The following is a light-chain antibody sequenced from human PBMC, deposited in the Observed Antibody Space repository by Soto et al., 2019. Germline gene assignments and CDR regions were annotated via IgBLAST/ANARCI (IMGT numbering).Light chain of an antibody. V-gene: IGKV4-1*01. CDR2: WAS. CDR3: QQYYETPYT. J-gene: IGKJ2*01. Sequence: DFVMTQSPDSLAVSLGERATINCRSSQSVLFDSNRKNYLDWYRQKPGQPPKLIIYWASIRESGVPDRFTGSGSGTDFTLTISSLQAEDVAVYYCQQYYETPYTFGQGTKLEI. CDR1: QSVLFDSNRKNY.